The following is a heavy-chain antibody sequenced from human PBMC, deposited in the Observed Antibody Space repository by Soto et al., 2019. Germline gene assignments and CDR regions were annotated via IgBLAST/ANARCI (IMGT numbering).Heavy chain of an antibody. CDR3: ARVRIYSSSYDY. CDR1: GGSFSGYY. V-gene: IGHV4-34*01. Sequence: ASETLSLTCAVYGGSFSGYYWSWIRQPPGKGLEWIGEINHSGSTNYNPSLKSRVTISVDTSKNQFSLKLSSVTAADTAVYYCARVRIYSSSYDYWGQGTLVTVSS. J-gene: IGHJ4*02. D-gene: IGHD6-6*01. CDR2: INHSGST.